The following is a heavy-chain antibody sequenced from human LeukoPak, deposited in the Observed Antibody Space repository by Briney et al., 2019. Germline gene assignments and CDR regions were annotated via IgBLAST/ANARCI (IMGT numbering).Heavy chain of an antibody. Sequence: SETVSLTCTVSGGSISSGSYYWSWIRQPAGKGLEWIGRIYTSGSTNYNPSLKSRVTISVDTSKNQFSLKLSSVTAADTAVYYCARVGARGWYYERWFDPWGQGTLVTVSS. CDR1: GGSISSGSYY. J-gene: IGHJ5*02. V-gene: IGHV4-61*02. CDR2: IYTSGST. CDR3: ARVGARGWYYERWFDP. D-gene: IGHD6-19*01.